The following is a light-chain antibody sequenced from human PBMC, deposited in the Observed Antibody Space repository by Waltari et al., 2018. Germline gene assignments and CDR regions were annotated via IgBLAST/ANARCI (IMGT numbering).Light chain of an antibody. Sequence: QSALTQPASVSGTPGQSIPIPCSVTTSAVGRYDLVSWYQQPPAEAPQLLLCEVFTRPPDTSSRFSGAKSGSMASLTISGLQPEDEADYYCCSYAGRGTYVFGSGTKVTVL. V-gene: IGLV2-23*02. CDR1: TSAVGRYDL. J-gene: IGLJ1*01. CDR2: EVF. CDR3: CSYAGRGTYV.